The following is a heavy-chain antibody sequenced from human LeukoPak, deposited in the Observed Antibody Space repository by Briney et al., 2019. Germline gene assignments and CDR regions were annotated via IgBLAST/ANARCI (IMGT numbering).Heavy chain of an antibody. Sequence: GGSLRLSCAASGFTFSSYWMSWFRQAPGKGLEWVANIKQDGSEKYYVDSVKGRFTISRDNAKNSLYLQMNSLRAEDTAVYYCAREDCSSTSCYTRGYYFDYWGQGTLVTVSS. V-gene: IGHV3-7*01. D-gene: IGHD2-2*02. CDR2: IKQDGSEK. J-gene: IGHJ4*02. CDR3: AREDCSSTSCYTRGYYFDY. CDR1: GFTFSSYW.